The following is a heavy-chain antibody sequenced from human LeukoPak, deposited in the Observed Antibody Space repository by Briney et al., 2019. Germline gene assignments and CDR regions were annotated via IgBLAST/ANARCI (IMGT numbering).Heavy chain of an antibody. CDR1: GVSFDDYY. Sequence: SETLSLTCAVSGVSFDDYYWSWVRQTPGKGLEWIGGINHSGYTNDSPSLKSRVTLSIDTSRKQFSPNLRSVTVADTGIYYCTRMTAGHDYWGQGTLVTVSS. D-gene: IGHD2-21*02. V-gene: IGHV4-34*01. CDR3: TRMTAGHDY. J-gene: IGHJ4*02. CDR2: INHSGYT.